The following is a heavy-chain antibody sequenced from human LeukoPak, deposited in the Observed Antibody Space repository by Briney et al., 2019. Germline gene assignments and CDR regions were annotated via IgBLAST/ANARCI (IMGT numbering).Heavy chain of an antibody. J-gene: IGHJ3*01. CDR3: ARSGDHDSKRYEPRGGFDV. CDR2: SRNKANSYTT. Sequence: GGSLRLSCVASGFTFSDHYMEWLRQAPGKGPEWVGRSRNKANSYTTQYAASVKGRFTISRDDSKSSLYLQMNNLKTEDAAVYYCARSGDHDSKRYEPRGGFDVWGQGTMVTVSS. D-gene: IGHD1-14*01. V-gene: IGHV3-72*01. CDR1: GFTFSDHY.